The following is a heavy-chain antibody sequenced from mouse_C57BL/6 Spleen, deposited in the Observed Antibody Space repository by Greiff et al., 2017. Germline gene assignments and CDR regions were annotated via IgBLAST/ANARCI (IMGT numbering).Heavy chain of an antibody. CDR1: GFNIKDYY. CDR2: IDPEDGET. J-gene: IGHJ2*01. V-gene: IGHV14-2*01. CDR3: APTGLGGYYFDY. Sequence: EVQLQQSGAELVKPGASVKLSCTASGFNIKDYYMHWVKQRTEQGLEWIGRIDPEDGETKYAPTFQGKATITADTASNTAYLQLSSLTSEDTAVYYCAPTGLGGYYFDYWGQGTTFTVSS. D-gene: IGHD4-1*01.